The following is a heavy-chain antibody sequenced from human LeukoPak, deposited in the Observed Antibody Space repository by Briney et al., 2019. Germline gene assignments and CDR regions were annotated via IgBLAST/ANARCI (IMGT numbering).Heavy chain of an antibody. Sequence: GGSLRLSGAASEFTFSNAWMGWLGHGPGKGLEGVGCINSETDSGTTDYAAHVKGRFTMSRDASQNTLFLQMNSLRAEDTGVYYCANNGVPPNYCYGMNVWGQGTTVTVSS. CDR3: ANNGVPPNYCYGMNV. CDR2: INSETDSGTT. J-gene: IGHJ6*02. D-gene: IGHD2-8*01. V-gene: IGHV3-15*01. CDR1: EFTFSNAW.